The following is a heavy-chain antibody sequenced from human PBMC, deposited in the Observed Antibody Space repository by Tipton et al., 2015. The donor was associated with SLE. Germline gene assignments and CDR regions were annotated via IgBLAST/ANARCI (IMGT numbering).Heavy chain of an antibody. D-gene: IGHD5-18*01. CDR1: GFDLSSYW. V-gene: IGHV3-74*01. Sequence: SLRLSCAASGFDLSSYWMQWARQGPGVGLMGVSRINPDGSVRSYADSVKGRFTISRDSGKNTLYLEMNSLTVADTGVYYCARDSKGLLWGQGTQVTVSA. CDR2: INPDGSVR. J-gene: IGHJ4*02. CDR3: ARDSKGLL.